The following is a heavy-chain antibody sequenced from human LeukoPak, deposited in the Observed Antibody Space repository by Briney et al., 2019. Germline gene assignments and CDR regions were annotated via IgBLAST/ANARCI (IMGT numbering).Heavy chain of an antibody. CDR1: GGSISSSNW. CDR2: INHSGST. CDR3: ARAHRGVSKAGTKTIEQRAFDI. Sequence: SETLSLTCAVSGGSISSSNWWSWVRQPPGKGLEWIGEINHSGSTNYNPSLKSRVTISVDTSKNQFSLKLSSVTAADTAVYYCARAHRGVSKAGTKTIEQRAFDIWGQGTMVTVSS. D-gene: IGHD6-13*01. V-gene: IGHV4-4*02. J-gene: IGHJ3*02.